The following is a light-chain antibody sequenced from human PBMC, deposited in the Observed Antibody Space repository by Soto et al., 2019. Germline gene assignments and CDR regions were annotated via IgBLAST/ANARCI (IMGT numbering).Light chain of an antibody. J-gene: IGLJ1*01. CDR1: SSDLGGYNF. Sequence: QSALTQPASVSGSPGQSITISCTGTSSDLGGYNFVSWYQHHPGKAPKLMIYQVSNRPSGVSNRFSGSKSGNTASLTISGLQAEDEADYYCGAWDDRLTVYVFGSGTKLTVL. CDR2: QVS. CDR3: GAWDDRLTVYV. V-gene: IGLV2-14*01.